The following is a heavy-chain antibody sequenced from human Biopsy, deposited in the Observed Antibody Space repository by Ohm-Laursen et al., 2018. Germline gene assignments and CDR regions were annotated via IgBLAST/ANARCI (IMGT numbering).Heavy chain of an antibody. J-gene: IGHJ4*02. CDR1: GDTISTYY. Sequence: SETLSLTCTVSGDTISTYYWNWIRQTPGKGLEWIGYIHYTGTIRINPSLNSRATISVDTSKNQFSLKQSSMTAADTAMYYCAAYYYDSSGYFYAFHYWGQGTLVTVSS. CDR3: AAYYYDSSGYFYAFHY. D-gene: IGHD3-22*01. V-gene: IGHV4-59*08. CDR2: IHYTGTI.